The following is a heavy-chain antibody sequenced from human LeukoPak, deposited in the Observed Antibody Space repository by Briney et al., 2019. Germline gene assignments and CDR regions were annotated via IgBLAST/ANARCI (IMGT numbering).Heavy chain of an antibody. Sequence: GESLKISCKGSGYTFTSYGISWVRQAPGQGLEWMGWISAYNGNTNYAQKLQGRVTMTTDTSTSTAYMELRSLRSDDTAVYYCARDYSEGWELTIHFDYWGQGTLVTVSS. V-gene: IGHV1-18*01. CDR2: ISAYNGNT. J-gene: IGHJ4*02. D-gene: IGHD1-26*01. CDR1: GYTFTSYG. CDR3: ARDYSEGWELTIHFDY.